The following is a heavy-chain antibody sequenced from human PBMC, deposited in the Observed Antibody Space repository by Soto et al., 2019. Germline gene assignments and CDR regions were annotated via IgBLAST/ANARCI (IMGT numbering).Heavy chain of an antibody. J-gene: IGHJ6*02. Sequence: QVQLVQSGAEVKKPGASVKVSCQASGYTFTSYGISWVRQAPGQGLEWMGWNRAYNGNTNYAQKLQGRVTMTTDTCTSTAYMELRRLRSDDTAVYYCARDLTTMDVWGQGTTVTVSS. D-gene: IGHD1-1*01. CDR2: NRAYNGNT. V-gene: IGHV1-18*01. CDR1: GYTFTSYG. CDR3: ARDLTTMDV.